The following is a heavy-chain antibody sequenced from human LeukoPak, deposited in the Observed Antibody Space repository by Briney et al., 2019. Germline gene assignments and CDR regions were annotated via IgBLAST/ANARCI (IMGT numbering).Heavy chain of an antibody. Sequence: GRALRLSCAASGFTFSSYAMSWVRQAPGKGLEGVSAISGSGGSTYYADSVKGRFTISRDNSKNKLYLQMNSLRAEDTAVYYCAKWIAAADTYYYFYMDVWGKGTTVTVSS. V-gene: IGHV3-23*01. D-gene: IGHD6-13*01. J-gene: IGHJ6*03. CDR1: GFTFSSYA. CDR3: AKWIAAADTYYYFYMDV. CDR2: ISGSGGST.